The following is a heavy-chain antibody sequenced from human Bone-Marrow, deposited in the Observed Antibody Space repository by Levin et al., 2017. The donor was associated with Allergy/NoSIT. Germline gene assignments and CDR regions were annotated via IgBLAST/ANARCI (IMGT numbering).Heavy chain of an antibody. Sequence: GGSLRLSCAASGFTFSSYWMHWVRQAPGKGLVWVSRINSDGSSTSYADSVKGRFTISRDNAKNTLYLQMNSLRAEDTAVYYCARAGFDDSGFYYYYYGMDVWGQGTTVTVSS. D-gene: IGHD1-26*01. V-gene: IGHV3-74*01. CDR1: GFTFSSYW. CDR3: ARAGFDDSGFYYYYYGMDV. CDR2: INSDGSST. J-gene: IGHJ6*02.